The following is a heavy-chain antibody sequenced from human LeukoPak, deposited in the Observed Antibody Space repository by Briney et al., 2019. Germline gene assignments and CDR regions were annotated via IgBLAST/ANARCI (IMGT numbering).Heavy chain of an antibody. V-gene: IGHV3-7*01. CDR2: IKQDGSEK. CDR3: ASAEENYYYYYGMDV. D-gene: IGHD5-24*01. J-gene: IGHJ6*02. CDR1: GFTFSSYW. Sequence: PGGSLRLSCAASGFTFSSYWMSWVRQAPGKGLEWVANIKQDGSEKYYVDSVKGRFTIFRDNAKNSLYLQMNSLRAEDTAVYYCASAEENYYYYYGMDVWGQGTTVTVSS.